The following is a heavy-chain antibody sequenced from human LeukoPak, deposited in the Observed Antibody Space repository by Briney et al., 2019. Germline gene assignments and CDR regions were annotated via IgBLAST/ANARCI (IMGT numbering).Heavy chain of an antibody. V-gene: IGHV3-30-3*01. CDR1: GFTFSSFS. D-gene: IGHD3-22*01. Sequence: EGSLRLSCAASGFTFSSFSIHWVRQALGKGLEWVAVISSDGSKKFYADSVKGRFTISRDNSKNTLYLQMNSLGPEDTAVYYCAREPHYYDSSGYYTPYTDYWGQGTLVTVSS. CDR3: AREPHYYDSSGYYTPYTDY. J-gene: IGHJ4*02. CDR2: ISSDGSKK.